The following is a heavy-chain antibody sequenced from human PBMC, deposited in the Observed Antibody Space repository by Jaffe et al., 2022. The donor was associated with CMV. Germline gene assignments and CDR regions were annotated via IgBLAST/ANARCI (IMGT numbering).Heavy chain of an antibody. Sequence: QVQLQQWGAGLLKPSETLSLTCAVYGGSFSGYYWSWIRQPPGKGLEWIGEINHSGSTNYNPSLKSRVTISVDTSKNQFSLKLSSVTAADTAVYYCARGPRLGPWGQGTLVTVSS. CDR3: ARGPRLGP. J-gene: IGHJ5*02. CDR2: INHSGST. V-gene: IGHV4-34*01. CDR1: GGSFSGYY.